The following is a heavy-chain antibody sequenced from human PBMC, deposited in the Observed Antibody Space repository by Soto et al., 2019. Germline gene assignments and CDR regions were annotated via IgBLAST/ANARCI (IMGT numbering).Heavy chain of an antibody. CDR1: TFFFSTYW. V-gene: IGHV3-7*01. Sequence: EVQLVESGGGLVQPGGSLRLSCAAPTFFFSTYWMTWVRQAPGKGLEWVANIKRDGSETNYADSVKGRFTISRDNAKNSLYLQMNSLRVEDTAVYYCVLDGNNWNDFDYWGQGTLVTVSS. D-gene: IGHD1-20*01. J-gene: IGHJ4*01. CDR2: IKRDGSET. CDR3: VLDGNNWNDFDY.